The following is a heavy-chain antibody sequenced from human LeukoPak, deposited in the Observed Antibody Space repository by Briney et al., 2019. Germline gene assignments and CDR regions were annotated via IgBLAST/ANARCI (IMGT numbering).Heavy chain of an antibody. J-gene: IGHJ5*02. D-gene: IGHD3-22*01. CDR2: IYYSGST. CDR1: GGSISSYY. V-gene: IGHV4-59*01. Sequence: SETLSLTCTVSGGSISSYYWSWIRQPPGKGLEWIGYIYYSGSTNYNPSLKSRVTISVDTSKNQFSLKLSSVTAADTAVYYCARDAHYYDSSGYINWFDPWGQGTLVTVSS. CDR3: ARDAHYYDSSGYINWFDP.